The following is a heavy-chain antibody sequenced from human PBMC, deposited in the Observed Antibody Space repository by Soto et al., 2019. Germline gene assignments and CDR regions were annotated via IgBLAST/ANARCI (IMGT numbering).Heavy chain of an antibody. J-gene: IGHJ3*01. CDR2: IGNSNNPT. CDR3: AREEGYCNGGPCYRGAFDF. Sequence: EVQLVESGGGLVKPGGSPRLSCAASGFTFSDYSMLWVRQAPGKGLEWLAFIGNSNNPTFHADSVRGRFTISRDNPKNTVYLQMNSLREEDTAVYFCAREEGYCNGGPCYRGAFDFWGQGTIVTVSS. D-gene: IGHD2-15*01. CDR1: GFTFSDYS. V-gene: IGHV3-21*02.